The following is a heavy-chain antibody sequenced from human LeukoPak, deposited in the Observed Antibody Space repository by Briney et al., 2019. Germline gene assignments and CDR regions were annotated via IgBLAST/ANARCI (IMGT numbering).Heavy chain of an antibody. D-gene: IGHD1-26*01. V-gene: IGHV3-66*01. J-gene: IGHJ6*02. CDR1: GFTVSSNY. CDR2: IYSGGST. CDR3: ARDYRNVGATGYYYCGMDV. Sequence: QPGGSLRLSCAASGFTVSSNYMSWVRQAPGKGLEWVSIIYSGGSTYYADSVKGRFTISRDNSKNTLYLQMNSLRAEDTAVYYCARDYRNVGATGYYYCGMDVWGQGTTVTVSS.